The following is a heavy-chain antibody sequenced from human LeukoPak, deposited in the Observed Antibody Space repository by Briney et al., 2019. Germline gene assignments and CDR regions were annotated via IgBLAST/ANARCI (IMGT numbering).Heavy chain of an antibody. CDR2: IIPIFGTA. Sequence: SVKVSCKASGGTFSSYAISWVRQAPGQGLEWMGGIIPIFGTANYAQKFQGRVTITTDESTSTAYMELSSLRSEDTAVYYCARTRWFGELFWFDPWGQGTLVTVSS. CDR1: GGTFSSYA. CDR3: ARTRWFGELFWFDP. D-gene: IGHD3-10*01. J-gene: IGHJ5*02. V-gene: IGHV1-69*05.